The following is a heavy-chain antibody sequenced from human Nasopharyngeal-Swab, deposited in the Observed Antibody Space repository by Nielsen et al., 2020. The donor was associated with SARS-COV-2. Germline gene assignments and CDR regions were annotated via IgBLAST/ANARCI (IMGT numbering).Heavy chain of an antibody. CDR3: AHRGYSGYDYPGEFDP. CDR2: IYWDDDK. V-gene: IGHV2-5*02. D-gene: IGHD5-12*01. Sequence: WIRQPPGKALEWLALIYWDDDKRYSPSLKSRLTITKDTSKNQVVLTMTNMDPVDTATYYCAHRGYSGYDYPGEFDPWGQGTLVTASS. J-gene: IGHJ5*02.